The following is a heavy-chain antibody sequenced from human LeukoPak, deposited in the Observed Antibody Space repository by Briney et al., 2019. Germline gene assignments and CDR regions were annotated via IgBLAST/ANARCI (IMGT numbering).Heavy chain of an antibody. CDR3: ARADYGDSTPDY. V-gene: IGHV4-39*07. D-gene: IGHD4-17*01. CDR1: GGSISSSSYY. J-gene: IGHJ4*02. Sequence: SETLSLTCTVSGGSISSSSYYWGWIRQPPGKGLEWIGSIYYSGSTYYNPSLKSRVTISVDASKNQFSLKLSSVTAADTAVYYCARADYGDSTPDYWGQGTLVTVSS. CDR2: IYYSGST.